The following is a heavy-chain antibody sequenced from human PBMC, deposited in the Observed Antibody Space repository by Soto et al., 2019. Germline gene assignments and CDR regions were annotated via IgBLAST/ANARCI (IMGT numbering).Heavy chain of an antibody. CDR2: IYYSGST. CDR3: ARDSSGWYGTYYFDY. D-gene: IGHD6-19*01. J-gene: IGHJ4*02. CDR1: GGSISSGGYY. V-gene: IGHV4-31*03. Sequence: TLSLTCTVSGGSISSGGYYWSWIRQHPGKGLEWIGYIYYSGSTYYNPSLKSRVTISVDTSKNQFSLKLSSVTAADTAVYYCARDSSGWYGTYYFDYWGQGTLVTVSS.